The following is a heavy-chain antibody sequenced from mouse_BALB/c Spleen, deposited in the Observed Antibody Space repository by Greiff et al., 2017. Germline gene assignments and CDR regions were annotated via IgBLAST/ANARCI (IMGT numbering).Heavy chain of an antibody. D-gene: IGHD2-1*01. CDR1: GYTFSSYW. CDR2: ILPGSGST. Sequence: QVQLQQSGAELMKPGASVKISCTATGYTFSSYWIEWVKQRPGHGPEWIGEILPGSGSTNYNEKFKGKATFTAETSSNTAYIQLSSLTSEDSAVYYCARTGDGTGGFAYWGQGTLVTVSA. V-gene: IGHV1-9*01. CDR3: ARTGDGTGGFAY. J-gene: IGHJ3*01.